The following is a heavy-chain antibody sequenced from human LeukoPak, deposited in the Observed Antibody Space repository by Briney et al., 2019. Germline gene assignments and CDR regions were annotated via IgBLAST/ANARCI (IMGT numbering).Heavy chain of an antibody. CDR3: GRVAPHRYFDWSDY. D-gene: IGHD3-9*01. J-gene: IGHJ4*02. Sequence: GGSLRLSCAASGFTFSDHYMDWVRQAPGKGLEWVGRTRNKANSYTTEYAASVKGRFTISRDDSKNSLYLQMNSLKTEDTAVYYCGRVAPHRYFDWSDYWGQGTLVTVSS. V-gene: IGHV3-72*01. CDR1: GFTFSDHY. CDR2: TRNKANSYTT.